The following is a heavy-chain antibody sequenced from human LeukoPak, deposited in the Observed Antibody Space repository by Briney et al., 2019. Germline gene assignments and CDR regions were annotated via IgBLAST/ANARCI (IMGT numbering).Heavy chain of an antibody. CDR3: ARDRSVDTALDY. J-gene: IGHJ4*02. D-gene: IGHD5-18*01. CDR2: INPSGGST. Sequence: GASVKVSCKASGYTFTSYYMHWVRQAPGQGLEWMGIINPSGGSTSCAQKFQGRVTMTRDTSTSTVYMELSSLRSEDTAVYYCARDRSVDTALDYWGQGTLVTVSS. V-gene: IGHV1-46*01. CDR1: GYTFTSYY.